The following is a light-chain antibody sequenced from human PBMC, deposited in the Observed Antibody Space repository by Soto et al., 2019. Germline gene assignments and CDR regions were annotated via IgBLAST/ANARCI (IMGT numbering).Light chain of an antibody. Sequence: QSALTQPASVSGSPGQSITISCTGTSSDVGGHNYVSWYQQHPGKAPKLMIFDVSDRPSGVSNRFSGSSSGNTASLTISGLQAEDEADYYCSSYTSSSPFVFGTGTKLTVL. CDR1: SSDVGGHNY. V-gene: IGLV2-14*01. J-gene: IGLJ1*01. CDR3: SSYTSSSPFV. CDR2: DVS.